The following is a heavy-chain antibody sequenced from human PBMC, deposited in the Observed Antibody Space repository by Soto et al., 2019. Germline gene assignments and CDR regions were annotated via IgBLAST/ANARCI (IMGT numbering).Heavy chain of an antibody. D-gene: IGHD3-22*01. CDR2: ISGSGGST. CDR3: AKNSRSYYDSSGYYSGY. CDR1: GFTFSSYA. Sequence: QPGGSLRLSCAASGFTFSSYAMSWVRQAPGKGLEWVSAISGSGGSTYYADSVKGRFTISRDNSKNTLYLQMNSLRAEDTAVYYCAKNSRSYYDSSGYYSGYWGQGTLVTVSS. J-gene: IGHJ4*02. V-gene: IGHV3-23*01.